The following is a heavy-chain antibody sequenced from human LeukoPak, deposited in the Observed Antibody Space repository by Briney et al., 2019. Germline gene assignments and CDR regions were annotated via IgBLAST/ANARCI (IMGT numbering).Heavy chain of an antibody. CDR2: ISGSGGST. J-gene: IGHJ4*02. V-gene: IGHV3-23*01. CDR1: GFTFSSYA. Sequence: GGSLRLSCAASGFTFSSYAMSWVRQAPGKRLEWVSAISGSGGSTYYADSVKGRFTISRDNSKNTLYLQMNSLRAEDTAVYYCAKEGDTTYYYDSSGYYFDYWGQGTLVTVSS. D-gene: IGHD3-22*01. CDR3: AKEGDTTYYYDSSGYYFDY.